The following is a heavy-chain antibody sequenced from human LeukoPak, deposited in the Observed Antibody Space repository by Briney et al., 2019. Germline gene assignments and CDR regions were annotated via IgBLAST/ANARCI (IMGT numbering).Heavy chain of an antibody. CDR3: AREILYSYGYGPLDY. J-gene: IGHJ4*02. CDR2: IWYDGSNK. Sequence: GGSLRLSCAASGFTFRSYGMHWVRQAPGKGLEWVAVIWYDGSNKYYADSVKGRFTISRDNSKNTLYLQMNSLRAEDTAVYYCAREILYSYGYGPLDYWGQGTLVTVSS. CDR1: GFTFRSYG. V-gene: IGHV3-33*08. D-gene: IGHD5-18*01.